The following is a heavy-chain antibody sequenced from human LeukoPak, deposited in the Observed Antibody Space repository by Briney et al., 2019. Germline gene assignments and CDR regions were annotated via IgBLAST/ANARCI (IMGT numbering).Heavy chain of an antibody. V-gene: IGHV6-1*01. CDR3: VRGYSGHMDV. D-gene: IGHD5-12*01. Sequence: SQTLSLTCAISGDSVSNNNAAWNWIRQSPSRGLEWLGRTYYRSKWYKDYAVSVKSRITINPDTSKNQFSLQLNSVTPEDTAIYYRVRGYSGHMDVWGQGTTVTVSS. CDR1: GDSVSNNNAA. CDR2: TYYRSKWYK. J-gene: IGHJ6*02.